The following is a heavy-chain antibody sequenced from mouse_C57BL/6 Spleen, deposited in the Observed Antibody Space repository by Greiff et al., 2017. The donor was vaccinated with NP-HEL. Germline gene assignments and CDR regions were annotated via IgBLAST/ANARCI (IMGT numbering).Heavy chain of an antibody. V-gene: IGHV5-4*03. J-gene: IGHJ2*01. D-gene: IGHD4-1*01. Sequence: EVKLVESGGGLVKPGGSLKLSCAASGFTFSSYAMSWVRQTPEKRLEWVATISDGGSYTYYPDNVKGRFTISRDNAKNKLYLQMSHLKSEDTAMYYCAREGLGRGDYWGQGTTLTVSS. CDR1: GFTFSSYA. CDR3: AREGLGRGDY. CDR2: ISDGGSYT.